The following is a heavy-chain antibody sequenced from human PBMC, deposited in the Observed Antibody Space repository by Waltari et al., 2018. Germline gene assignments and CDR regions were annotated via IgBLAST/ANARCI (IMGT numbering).Heavy chain of an antibody. J-gene: IGHJ4*02. CDR2: ITDSGAYT. D-gene: IGHD4-17*01. V-gene: IGHV3-21*03. CDR3: ARALTTPNDY. CDR1: GFSFSTFG. Sequence: EVQLVESGGGLVKPGGSLRLSCTASGFSFSTFGMSWVRQAPGKGLEWFSAITDSGAYTYYADSMKGRFTISRDNTKNSLYLHMSSLRAEDTAVYYCARALTTPNDYWGQGTLVTVSS.